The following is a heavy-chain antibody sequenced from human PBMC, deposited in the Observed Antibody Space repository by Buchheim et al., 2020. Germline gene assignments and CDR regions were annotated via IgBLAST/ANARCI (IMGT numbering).Heavy chain of an antibody. CDR3: ARQRHGSSWYAPRWFDP. Sequence: QLQLQESGPGLVKPSETLSLTCTVSGGSISSSSYYWGWIRQPPGKGLEWIGSIYYSGSTYYNPSLKSRVTISVDTSKNQFSLKLSSVTAADTAVYYCARQRHGSSWYAPRWFDPWGQGTL. J-gene: IGHJ5*02. CDR2: IYYSGST. D-gene: IGHD6-13*01. CDR1: GGSISSSSYY. V-gene: IGHV4-39*01.